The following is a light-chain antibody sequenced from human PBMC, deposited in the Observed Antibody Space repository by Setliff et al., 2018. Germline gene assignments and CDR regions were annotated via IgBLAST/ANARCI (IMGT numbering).Light chain of an antibody. CDR2: DVS. J-gene: IGLJ1*01. V-gene: IGLV2-14*01. CDR1: SSDVGGYNY. Sequence: QSVLTQPASVSGSPGQSITISCTGTSSDVGGYNYVSWYQQHPGKAPKLMIYDVSNRPSGVSNRFSGSKSGNTASLTISGLQAEDEADYYCCSYTISSTRVFGTGTKGNVL. CDR3: CSYTISSTRV.